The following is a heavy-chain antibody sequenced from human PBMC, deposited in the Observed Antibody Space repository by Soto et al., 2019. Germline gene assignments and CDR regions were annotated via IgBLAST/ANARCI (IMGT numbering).Heavy chain of an antibody. CDR2: IIPILGIA. J-gene: IGHJ4*02. CDR3: ARVRYGSGSSFDY. V-gene: IGHV1-69*02. CDR1: GGTFSSYT. Sequence: QVQLVQSGAEVKKPGSSVKVSCKASGGTFSSYTISWVRQAPGQGLEWMGRIIPILGIANYAQKFQVRVTITADKSTSTAYMELSSLRSEDTAVYYCARVRYGSGSSFDYWGQGTLVTVSS. D-gene: IGHD3-10*01.